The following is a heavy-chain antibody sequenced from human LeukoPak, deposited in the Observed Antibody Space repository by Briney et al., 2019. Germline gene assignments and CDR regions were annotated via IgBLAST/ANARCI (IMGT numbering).Heavy chain of an antibody. Sequence: SETLSLTCAVYGESLNSYYWSWVRQPPGEGMEWIGEIYESGTTKYNPSLKSRVAISMVPSKQQFSLRLSSVTAADTAVYYCARGAWATRLASWGLGTPVIVSS. CDR3: ARGAWATRLAS. J-gene: IGHJ4*02. V-gene: IGHV4-34*01. CDR1: GESLNSYY. D-gene: IGHD2-15*01. CDR2: IYESGTT.